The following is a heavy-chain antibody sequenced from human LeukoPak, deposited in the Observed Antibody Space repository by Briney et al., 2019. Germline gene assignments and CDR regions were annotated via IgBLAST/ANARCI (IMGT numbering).Heavy chain of an antibody. V-gene: IGHV3-9*01. CDR3: VKDNRSGFYSGGCFDP. CDR2: ISWNSANV. CDR1: GFIFDDYV. Sequence: GGSLRLSCAASGFIFDDYVMHWVRQVPGRGLEWVSGISWNSANVGYADSVKGRFTISRDNAKNSLYLQMNSLRVEDTALYYCVKDNRSGFYSGGCFDPWGQGTPVTVSS. J-gene: IGHJ5*02. D-gene: IGHD1-26*01.